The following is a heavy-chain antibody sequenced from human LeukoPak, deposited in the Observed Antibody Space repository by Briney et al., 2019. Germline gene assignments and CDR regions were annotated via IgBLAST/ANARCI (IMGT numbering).Heavy chain of an antibody. CDR2: ISYDGSNK. CDR3: ARESDKNYYYYMDV. V-gene: IGHV3-30*04. J-gene: IGHJ6*03. CDR1: GFTFSSYA. Sequence: GGSLRLSCAASGFTFSSYAMHWVRQAPGKGLEWVAVISYDGSNKYYADSVKGRFTISRDNSKNTLYLQMNSLRAEDTAVYYCARESDKNYYYYMDVWGKGTTVTVSS. D-gene: IGHD2-15*01.